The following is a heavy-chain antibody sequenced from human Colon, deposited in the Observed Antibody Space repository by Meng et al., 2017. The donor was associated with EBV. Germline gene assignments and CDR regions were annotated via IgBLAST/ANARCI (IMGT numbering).Heavy chain of an antibody. V-gene: IGHV4-39*01. CDR2: IYYNGST. Sequence: RLTGCGPGLVQPAETLSLPCTVSGGSISISSYSWGWIRQPPGKGLEWIGSIYYNGSTYYNPSLKSRVTISVDTSKNQFSLKLNSVTAADTAVYYCARRRYYYGSGSYHSYYFDYWGQGALVTVSS. J-gene: IGHJ4*02. CDR3: ARRRYYYGSGSYHSYYFDY. CDR1: GGSISISSYS. D-gene: IGHD3-10*01.